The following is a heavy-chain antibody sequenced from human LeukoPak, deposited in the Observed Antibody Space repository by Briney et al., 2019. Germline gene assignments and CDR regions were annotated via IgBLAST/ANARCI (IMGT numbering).Heavy chain of an antibody. CDR1: GFTFSSYG. CDR2: ISGSGGST. Sequence: GGTLRLSCAASGFTFSSYGMSWVRQAPGKGLEWVSAISGSGGSTYYADSVKGRFTISRDTSKNTVYLQMNSLRAEDTAVFYCARGGTYGVKIDFWGQGALVTVSS. D-gene: IGHD3-16*01. CDR3: ARGGTYGVKIDF. J-gene: IGHJ4*02. V-gene: IGHV3-23*01.